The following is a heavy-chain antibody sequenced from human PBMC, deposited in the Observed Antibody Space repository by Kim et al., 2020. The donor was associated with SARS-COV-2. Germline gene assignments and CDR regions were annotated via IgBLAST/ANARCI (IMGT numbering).Heavy chain of an antibody. V-gene: IGHV4-34*01. CDR1: GGSFSGYY. CDR3: SRAGRQWLVRPFFYYFAY. J-gene: IGHJ4*02. Sequence: SETLSLTCAVYGGSFSGYYWSWIRQPPGKGLEWIGEINHSGSTNYNPSLKSRVTISVDTSKNQFSLKLSSVPAADTAVYYCSRAGRQWLVRPFFYYFAYWGQGTLVTVSS. D-gene: IGHD6-19*01. CDR2: INHSGST.